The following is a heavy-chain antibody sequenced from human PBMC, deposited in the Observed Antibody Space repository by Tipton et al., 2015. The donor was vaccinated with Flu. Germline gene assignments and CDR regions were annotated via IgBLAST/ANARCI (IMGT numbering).Heavy chain of an antibody. Sequence: SLRLSCAASGFTFSTYALHWVRQAPGKGLEWLTVISYDGNIKYYADSVKGRFTISRDDSKNALYLQMNSLRAEDTALYYCARDLNRSEYTSEGYYYYGMDGWGQGTTVTVSS. CDR3: ARDLNRSEYTSEGYYYYGMDG. CDR2: ISYDGNIK. J-gene: IGHJ6*02. V-gene: IGHV3-30-3*01. CDR1: GFTFSTYA. D-gene: IGHD1-1*01.